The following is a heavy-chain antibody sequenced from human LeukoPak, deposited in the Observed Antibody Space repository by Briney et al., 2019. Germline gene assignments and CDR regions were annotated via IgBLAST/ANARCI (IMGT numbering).Heavy chain of an antibody. J-gene: IGHJ4*02. CDR1: GYSFTSYW. V-gene: IGHV5-51*01. CDR3: ARLHSTVTTRRGIDY. D-gene: IGHD4-11*01. CDR2: IYPGDSDT. Sequence: GESLKISCKGSGYSFTSYWIGWVRQMPGKGLEWMGIIYPGDSDTRYSPSFQGQVTISADKSISTAYLQWSSLKASDTAMYYCARLHSTVTTRRGIDYWGQGTLVTVSS.